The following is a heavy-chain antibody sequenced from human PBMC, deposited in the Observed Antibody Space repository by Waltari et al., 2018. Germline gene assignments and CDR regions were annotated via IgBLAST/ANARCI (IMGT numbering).Heavy chain of an antibody. Sequence: QLQLQESGPGLVKPSEPLSLTCTVSGGAISSSSYYWGWIPQPPGKGLGWIGSIYYSGSTFYNPSLKRRVTISVDTSKNQFSLKLSSVTAADPAVYYCARDQGGYDFWSGYYWPSKFDYWGQGTLVTVSS. CDR1: GGAISSSSYY. J-gene: IGHJ4*02. V-gene: IGHV4-39*07. CDR2: IYYSGST. CDR3: ARDQGGYDFWSGYYWPSKFDY. D-gene: IGHD3-3*01.